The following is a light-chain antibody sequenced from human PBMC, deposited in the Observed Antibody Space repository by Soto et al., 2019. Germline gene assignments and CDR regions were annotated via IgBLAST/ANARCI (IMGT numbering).Light chain of an antibody. CDR2: YNN. CDR1: NXNIASNT. CDR3: AAWDDTLKRYV. J-gene: IGLJ1*01. Sequence: QSVLTQPHSASETPGQTVSISCSGSNXNIASNTVNWYQHLPGTAPKLLIYYNNQRPSGVPDRSSGSKSGTSASLAISGLQSEDERYHYCAAWDDTLKRYVFGTGTKVTGL. V-gene: IGLV1-44*01.